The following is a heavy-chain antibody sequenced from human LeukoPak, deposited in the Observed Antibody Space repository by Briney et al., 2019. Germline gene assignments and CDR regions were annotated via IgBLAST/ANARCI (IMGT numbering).Heavy chain of an antibody. CDR3: AREGSYSGYDLDEGPS. Sequence: PGGSLRLSCAASGFTVSSNYMSWVRQAPGKGLEWVSVIYSGGSTYYADSVKGRFTISRDNSKNTLYLQMNSLRAEDTAVYYCAREGSYSGYDLDEGPSWGQGTLVTVSS. CDR1: GFTVSSNY. CDR2: IYSGGST. J-gene: IGHJ4*02. V-gene: IGHV3-66*01. D-gene: IGHD5-12*01.